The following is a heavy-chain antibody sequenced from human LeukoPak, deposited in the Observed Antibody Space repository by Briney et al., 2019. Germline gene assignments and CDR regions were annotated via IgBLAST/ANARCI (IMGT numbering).Heavy chain of an antibody. Sequence: PGGSLRLSCAASGFTVSSNYMSWVRQAPGKGLEWVSVIYSGGNTYYADSVKGRFTISRDNSKNTVYLQMNSLRADDTAVYYCARDLGRIMMVRGIIGGWFDPWGQGTLVTVSS. CDR2: IYSGGNT. D-gene: IGHD3-10*01. J-gene: IGHJ5*02. V-gene: IGHV3-53*01. CDR3: ARDLGRIMMVRGIIGGWFDP. CDR1: GFTVSSNY.